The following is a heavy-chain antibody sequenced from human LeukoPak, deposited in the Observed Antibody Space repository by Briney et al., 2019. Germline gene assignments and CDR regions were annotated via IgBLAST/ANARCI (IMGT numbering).Heavy chain of an antibody. D-gene: IGHD5-12*01. CDR1: GDSVSSNSAA. V-gene: IGHV6-1*01. J-gene: IGHJ4*02. Sequence: SQTLSLTCAISGDSVSSNSAAWNWFRQSPSRGLESPGNTYYSSKWYNDYVVSVKGRITINPDTSKNQFSLQLNSVTPEDTAVYYCARDGIADIGEEYWGQGTLVTVSS. CDR2: TYYSSKWYN. CDR3: ARDGIADIGEEY.